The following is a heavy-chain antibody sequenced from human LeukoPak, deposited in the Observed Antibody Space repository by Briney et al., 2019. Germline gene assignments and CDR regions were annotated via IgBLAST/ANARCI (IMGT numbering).Heavy chain of an antibody. J-gene: IGHJ6*02. Sequence: SVKVSCKASGGTFSSYAISWVRQAPGQGLEWMGGIIPIFGAANYAQKFQGRVTITADESTSTAYMELSSLRSEDTAVYYCARILKRGYSYGDYYYYGMDVWGQGTTVTVSS. CDR2: IIPIFGAA. CDR1: GGTFSSYA. V-gene: IGHV1-69*13. CDR3: ARILKRGYSYGDYYYYGMDV. D-gene: IGHD5-18*01.